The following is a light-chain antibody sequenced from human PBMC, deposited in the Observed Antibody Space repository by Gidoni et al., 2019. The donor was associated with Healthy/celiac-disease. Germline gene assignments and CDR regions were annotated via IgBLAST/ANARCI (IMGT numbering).Light chain of an antibody. CDR3: QQYDNLLGT. Sequence: DIQMTRSPSSLSASVGDRVTITCQASQDISNYLNWYQQKPGKAPKLLIYDASNLETGVPSRFSGSGSGTDFTFTISSLQSEDIATYYCQQYDNLLGTFGQGTKLEIK. V-gene: IGKV1-33*01. CDR2: DAS. CDR1: QDISNY. J-gene: IGKJ2*02.